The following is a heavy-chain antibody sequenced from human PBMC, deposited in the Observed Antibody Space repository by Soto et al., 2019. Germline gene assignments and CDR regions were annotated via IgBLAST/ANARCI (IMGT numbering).Heavy chain of an antibody. CDR1: GYTFTSYD. CDR2: MNHNSGNT. J-gene: IGHJ6*02. D-gene: IGHD6-19*01. Sequence: QVQLVQSGAEVKKPGASVKVSCKASGYTFTSYDINWVRQATGQGLEWMGWMNHNSGNTGYAQKFQGRVTMTRNTSISTAYMELSSLRSEDTAVYYCARGPPYSSGWYFNYYYYYGMDVWGQVTTVTVSS. CDR3: ARGPPYSSGWYFNYYYYYGMDV. V-gene: IGHV1-8*01.